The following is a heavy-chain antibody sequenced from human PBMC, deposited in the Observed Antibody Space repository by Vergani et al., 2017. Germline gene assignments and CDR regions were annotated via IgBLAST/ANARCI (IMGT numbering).Heavy chain of an antibody. CDR3: ARDTVTPQYYYYYYMDV. V-gene: IGHV4-31*03. J-gene: IGHJ6*03. CDR1: GAYVGSGGYY. D-gene: IGHD4-11*01. CDR2: IYYSGTT. Sequence: QVQLQESGPGLVKASQTLSLTCSVSGAYVGSGGYYWSWVRQRPGMGLDWIGYIYYSGTTYYNPSLESRLTISLDTSENHLSLKLTSVTAADTAVYYCARDTVTPQYYYYYYMDVWGKGTTVTVSS.